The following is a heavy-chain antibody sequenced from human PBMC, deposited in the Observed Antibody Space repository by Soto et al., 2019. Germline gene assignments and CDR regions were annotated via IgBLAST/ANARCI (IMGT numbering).Heavy chain of an antibody. J-gene: IGHJ4*02. Sequence: GGSLRLSCTASGFIFDDYGMNWVRQTPYKGLEWVSFINWSGGQTRYGDSMKGRFTVSRDNSRNSLYLQIDSLRVEDTAFYYCARDRRGGGYYFEYWGQGALVNVSS. CDR2: INWSGGQT. CDR3: ARDRRGGGYYFEY. CDR1: GFIFDDYG. V-gene: IGHV3-20*04.